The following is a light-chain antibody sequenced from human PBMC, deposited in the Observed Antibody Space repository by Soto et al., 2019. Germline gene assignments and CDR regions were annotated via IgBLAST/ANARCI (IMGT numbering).Light chain of an antibody. CDR2: EVS. CDR3: SSKINNNTPLYV. Sequence: QSFLTQPASVSGSPGRSITISCTGTSSDVGTYNFVSWYQQHPGKVPKLMIYEVSSRPSGVSDRFSGSKSGNTASLTISGLQAEDEAEYYCSSKINNNTPLYVFGTGTKVTVL. CDR1: SSDVGTYNF. V-gene: IGLV2-14*01. J-gene: IGLJ1*01.